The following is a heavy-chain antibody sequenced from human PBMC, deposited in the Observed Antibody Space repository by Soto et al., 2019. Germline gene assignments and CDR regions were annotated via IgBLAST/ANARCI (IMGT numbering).Heavy chain of an antibody. CDR1: GGSFSGYY. CDR3: ARNKGVVVAATSPRPFDY. J-gene: IGHJ4*02. CDR2: INHSGST. V-gene: IGHV4-34*01. Sequence: QVQLQQWGAGLLKPSETLSLTCAVYGGSFSGYYWSWIRQPPGKGLEWIGEINHSGSTNYNPSLKSRVTISVDTSKNQFSLKLSSVTAADTAVYSCARNKGVVVAATSPRPFDYWGQGTLVTVSS. D-gene: IGHD2-15*01.